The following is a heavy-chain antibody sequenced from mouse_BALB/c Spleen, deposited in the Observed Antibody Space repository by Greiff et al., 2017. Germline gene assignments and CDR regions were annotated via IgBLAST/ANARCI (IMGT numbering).Heavy chain of an antibody. V-gene: IGHV14-3*02. CDR2: IDPANGNT. Sequence: VHVKQSGAELVKPGASVKLSCTASGFTFKDYYMHWVKQRPEQGLEWIGRIDPANGNTKYDPNFQGKATITADTSSNTAYLQLSSLTSEDTAVYYCARELSYYECLQYSIDYWGQGTTVTVSS. D-gene: IGHD2-4*01. J-gene: IGHJ4*01. CDR3: ARELSYYECLQYSIDY. CDR1: GFTFKDYY.